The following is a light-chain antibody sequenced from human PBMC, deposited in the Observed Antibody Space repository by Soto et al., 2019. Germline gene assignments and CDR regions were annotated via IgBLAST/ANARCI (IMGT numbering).Light chain of an antibody. CDR3: RSYTSSSTYV. CDR1: RSDVGGYNY. V-gene: IGLV2-14*01. J-gene: IGLJ1*01. Sequence: SALTQPASVSXSPGQSITISCTGTRSDVGGYNYVYWHQQHPGKAPKLMIYDVTNRPSGVSDRFSGSKSGNTASLTISGLQAEDEADYYCRSYTSSSTYVFGAGTKVTVL. CDR2: DVT.